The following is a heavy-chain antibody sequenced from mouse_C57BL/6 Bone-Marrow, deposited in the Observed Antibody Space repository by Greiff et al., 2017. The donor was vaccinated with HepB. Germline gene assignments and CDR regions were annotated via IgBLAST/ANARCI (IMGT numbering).Heavy chain of an antibody. CDR3: ARRPAVVPSYAMDY. V-gene: IGHV5-12*01. CDR1: GFTFSDYY. CDR2: ISNGGGST. Sequence: EVQGVESGGGLVQPGGSLKLSCAASGFTFSDYYMYWVRQTPEKRLEWVAYISNGGGSTYYPDTVKGRFTISRDNAKNTLYLQMSRLKSEDTAMYYCARRPAVVPSYAMDYWGQGTSVTVSS. D-gene: IGHD1-1*01. J-gene: IGHJ4*01.